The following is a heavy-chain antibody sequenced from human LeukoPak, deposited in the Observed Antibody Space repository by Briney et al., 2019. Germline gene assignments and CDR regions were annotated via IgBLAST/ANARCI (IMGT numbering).Heavy chain of an antibody. CDR1: GYTFTSYG. J-gene: IGHJ6*03. CDR3: ARDLPLDYYYMDV. V-gene: IGHV1-18*01. Sequence: ASVKVSCKASGYTFTSYGISWVRQAPGQGLEWMGWISAYNGNTNYAQKLQGRLTTTTDTSTSTGYMELRSLRSDDTAVYYGARDLPLDYYYMDVWGKGTTVTVSS. CDR2: ISAYNGNT.